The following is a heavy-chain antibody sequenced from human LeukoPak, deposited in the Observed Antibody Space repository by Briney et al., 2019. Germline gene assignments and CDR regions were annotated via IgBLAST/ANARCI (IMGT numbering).Heavy chain of an antibody. CDR2: INSDGSRT. V-gene: IGHV3-74*01. J-gene: IGHJ5*02. Sequence: PGGSLRLSCAASKFSFSSYWMHWVRQAPGKGLVWVSRINSDGSRTNYADSVKGRFTISRDNAKNTLYLQMSSLRAEDTAVYYCARVLTGSWDWFDPWGQGTLVTASS. D-gene: IGHD2-8*02. CDR1: KFSFSSYW. CDR3: ARVLTGSWDWFDP.